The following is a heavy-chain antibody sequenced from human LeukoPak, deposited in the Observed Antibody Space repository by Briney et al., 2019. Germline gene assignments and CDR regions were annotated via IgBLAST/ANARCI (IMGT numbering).Heavy chain of an antibody. Sequence: GGSLRLSCAASGFTFSSYGMHWVRQAPGKGLEWVAVIWYDGSNKYYADSVKGRFTISRDNSKNTLYLQMNSLRAEDTAVYYCARVAVRCYPYYYYMDVWGKGTTVTVSS. CDR1: GFTFSSYG. V-gene: IGHV3-33*01. CDR3: ARVAVRCYPYYYYMDV. D-gene: IGHD3-10*02. J-gene: IGHJ6*03. CDR2: IWYDGSNK.